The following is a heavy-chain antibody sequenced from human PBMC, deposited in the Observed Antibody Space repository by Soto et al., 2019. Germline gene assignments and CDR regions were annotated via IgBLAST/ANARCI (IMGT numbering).Heavy chain of an antibody. CDR2: IYYSGST. J-gene: IGHJ4*02. D-gene: IGHD2-2*02. Sequence: QLQLQESGPGLVKPSETLSLTCTVSGGSITSSYYWGWIRQPPGKGLEWIGSIYYSGSTYYNPSPKSRVTISVDTSKNQSPLKMSSVTAADTAVYYCATIPATTILTDYWGQGTLVTVSS. V-gene: IGHV4-39*01. CDR3: ATIPATTILTDY. CDR1: GGSITSSYY.